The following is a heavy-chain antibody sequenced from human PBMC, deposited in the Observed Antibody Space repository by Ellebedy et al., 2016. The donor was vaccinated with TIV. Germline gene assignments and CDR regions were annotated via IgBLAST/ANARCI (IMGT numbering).Heavy chain of an antibody. V-gene: IGHV3-74*01. J-gene: IGHJ6*02. CDR1: GYTFTSYW. CDR3: ARDLYYGIDF. D-gene: IGHD2-8*01. Sequence: GESLKISCAASGYTFTSYWMHWVRQAPGKGLVWVSHINGDGSHTIYADSLKGRFTISRDNAKNTLYLQMNSLRADDTAVYYCARDLYYGIDFWGQGTTVTVSS. CDR2: INGDGSHT.